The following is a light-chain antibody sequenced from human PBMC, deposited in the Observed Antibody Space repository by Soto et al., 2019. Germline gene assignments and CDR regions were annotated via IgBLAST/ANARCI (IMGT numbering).Light chain of an antibody. CDR1: QSVSSTN. Sequence: EIMLTQSPDTLSLSPGERATLSCRASQSVSSTNFAWYQQKPGQAPRLLIYAASSRATGVPDRFSGSGSGTDFTLTLSRLEPEDFAMYYCQQYSPSPPMYTFGQGTKLEIK. V-gene: IGKV3-20*01. CDR3: QQYSPSPPMYT. J-gene: IGKJ2*01. CDR2: AAS.